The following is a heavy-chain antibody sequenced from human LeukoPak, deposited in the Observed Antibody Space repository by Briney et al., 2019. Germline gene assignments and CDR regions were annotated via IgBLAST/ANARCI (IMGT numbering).Heavy chain of an antibody. J-gene: IGHJ4*02. D-gene: IGHD3-22*01. CDR3: ARGDDSSEHYFDY. V-gene: IGHV4-59*01. CDR2: ISYSGST. CDR1: GGSISSYY. Sequence: SETLSLTCTVSGGSISSYYWSWIRQPPGKGLEWIGYISYSGSTNYNPSLKSRVTISVDTSKNQFSLKLSSVTAADTAVYYCARGDDSSEHYFDYWGQGALVTVSS.